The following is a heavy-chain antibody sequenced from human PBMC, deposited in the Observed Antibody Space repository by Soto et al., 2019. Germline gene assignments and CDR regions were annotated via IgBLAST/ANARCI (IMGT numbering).Heavy chain of an antibody. CDR3: GRIPRYSFPTSDPLDN. Sequence: QVHLLQSGPEMKKPGSSVTVSCKASGGTFNTCTFSWVRRAPGQGLEWMGSIIPIFGTANYAPRFQGRLSITADQSATTTYMELTSLTSEDTAYYYCGRIPRYSFPTSDPLDNWGQGTLVTVSS. CDR2: IIPIFGTA. V-gene: IGHV1-69*08. CDR1: GGTFNTCT. J-gene: IGHJ4*02. D-gene: IGHD5-18*01.